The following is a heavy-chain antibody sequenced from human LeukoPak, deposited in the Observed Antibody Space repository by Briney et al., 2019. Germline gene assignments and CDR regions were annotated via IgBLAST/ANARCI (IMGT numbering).Heavy chain of an antibody. CDR3: ATIWYCSSTSCPFGP. V-gene: IGHV1-24*01. J-gene: IGHJ5*02. CDR1: GCTLTELS. D-gene: IGHD2-2*01. CDR2: FDPEDGET. Sequence: ASVKVSCKVSGCTLTELSMHWVRQAPGKGLEWMGGFDPEDGETIYAQKFQGRVTMTEDTSTDTAYMELSSLRSEDTAVYYCATIWYCSSTSCPFGPWGQGTLVTVSS.